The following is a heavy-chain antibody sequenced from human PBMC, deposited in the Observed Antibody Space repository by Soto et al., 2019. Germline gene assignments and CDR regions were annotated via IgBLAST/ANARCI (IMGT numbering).Heavy chain of an antibody. D-gene: IGHD6-13*01. CDR2: ISPYNGDT. CDR1: GYTFTNHG. CDR3: ARGGISSSEGLDY. Sequence: ASVKVSCKASGYTFTNHGISWVRQAPGEGLEWMGWISPYNGDTNNAQKFQGRVTMTTDTPTNTGFMELTRLTSDDTAVYYCARGGISSSEGLDYWGQGTRVTVS. V-gene: IGHV1-18*01. J-gene: IGHJ4*02.